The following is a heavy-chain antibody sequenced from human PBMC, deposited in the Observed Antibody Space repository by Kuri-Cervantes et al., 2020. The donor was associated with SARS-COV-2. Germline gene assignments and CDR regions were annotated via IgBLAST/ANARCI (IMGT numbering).Heavy chain of an antibody. J-gene: IGHJ3*02. D-gene: IGHD1-14*01. CDR2: ISGSGGST. Sequence: GGSLRLSCAASGFTFSSYAMSWVRQAPGKGLEWVSAISGSGGSTYYADSVKGRFTISRDNSKNPLYPQMNSLRAEDTAVYYCAKVVRRTPNREPPAPDDAFDIWGQVTMVTVSS. V-gene: IGHV3-23*01. CDR3: AKVVRRTPNREPPAPDDAFDI. CDR1: GFTFSSYA.